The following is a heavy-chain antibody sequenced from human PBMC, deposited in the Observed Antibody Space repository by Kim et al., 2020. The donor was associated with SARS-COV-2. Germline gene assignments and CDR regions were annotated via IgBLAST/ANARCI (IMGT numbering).Heavy chain of an antibody. CDR1: GFSVSSNY. Sequence: GGSLRLSCAASGFSVSSNYMNWVRQAPGKWLEWVSLIYGGDTTYYADSVKGRFTISRDNSKNTLYLQMNSLRAEDTAVYYCARGKAFDIWGQGTVVTVSS. CDR3: ARGKAFDI. V-gene: IGHV3-66*01. CDR2: IYGGDTT. J-gene: IGHJ3*02.